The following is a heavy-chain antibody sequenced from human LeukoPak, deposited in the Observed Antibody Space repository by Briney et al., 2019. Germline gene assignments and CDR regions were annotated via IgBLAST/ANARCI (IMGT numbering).Heavy chain of an antibody. CDR1: GGSISRGDYY. V-gene: IGHV4-30-4*08. CDR3: ARYLVGATSYYFDY. J-gene: IGHJ4*02. CDR2: IYYSGST. D-gene: IGHD1-26*01. Sequence: SQTLSLTCTVSGGSISRGDYYWSWIRQPPGKGLEWIGYIYYSGSTYYNPSLKSRVTISVDTSKNQFSLKLSSVTAADTAVYYCARYLVGATSYYFDYWGQGTLVTVSS.